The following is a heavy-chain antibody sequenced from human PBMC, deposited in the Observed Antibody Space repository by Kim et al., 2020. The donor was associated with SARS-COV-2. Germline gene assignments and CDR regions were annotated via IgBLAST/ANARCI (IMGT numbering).Heavy chain of an antibody. CDR2: IIPIFGTA. J-gene: IGHJ4*02. CDR3: ARGPWGGTGTTSRFDY. CDR1: GGTFSSYA. V-gene: IGHV1-69*13. Sequence: SVKVSCKASGGTFSSYAISWVRQAPGQGLEWMGGIIPIFGTANYAQKFQGRVTITADESTSTAYMELSSLRSEDTAVYYCARGPWGGTGTTSRFDYWGQGTLVTVSS. D-gene: IGHD1-7*01.